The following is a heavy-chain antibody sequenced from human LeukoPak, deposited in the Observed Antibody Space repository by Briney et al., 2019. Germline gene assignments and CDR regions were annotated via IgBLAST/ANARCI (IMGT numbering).Heavy chain of an antibody. Sequence: GGSLRLSCAASGFTVSSNYMSWVRQTPGKWLEWVSLIYSGGSTYYEDSVKGRFTISRDNSKNTLYLQMNSLRAEDTAVYYCAKGSIVGATSYYYLDVWGTGTTVTVSS. J-gene: IGHJ6*03. D-gene: IGHD1-26*01. CDR2: IYSGGST. CDR3: AKGSIVGATSYYYLDV. V-gene: IGHV3-53*01. CDR1: GFTVSSNY.